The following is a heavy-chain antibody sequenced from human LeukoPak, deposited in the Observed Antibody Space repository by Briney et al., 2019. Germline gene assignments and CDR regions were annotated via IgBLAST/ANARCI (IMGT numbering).Heavy chain of an antibody. CDR2: INPNSGGT. V-gene: IGHV1-2*02. CDR3: ASSAPYYYDSSSYPFDY. CDR1: GYTFTVYY. D-gene: IGHD3-22*01. J-gene: IGHJ4*02. Sequence: ASVNVSCKASGYTFTVYYMHWVRQAPGQGLEWMGWINPNSGGTNYAQKFQGRVTMTRDTSISTAYMELSRLRSDDTAVYYCASSAPYYYDSSSYPFDYWGQGTLVTVSS.